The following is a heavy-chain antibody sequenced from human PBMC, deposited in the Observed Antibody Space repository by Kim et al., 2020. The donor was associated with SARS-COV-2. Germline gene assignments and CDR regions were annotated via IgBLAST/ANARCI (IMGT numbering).Heavy chain of an antibody. Sequence: GGSLRLSCAASGFTFSSYGMHWVRQAPGKGLEWVTVISYDGSNKYYADSVKGRFTISRDNSKNTLYLQMNSLRAGDTAVYYCAKHRAVLLWFGELSMGPHCFDYWGQVTLVTVSS. CDR1: GFTFSSYG. J-gene: IGHJ4*02. CDR3: AKHRAVLLWFGELSMGPHCFDY. D-gene: IGHD3-10*01. CDR2: ISYDGSNK. V-gene: IGHV3-30*18.